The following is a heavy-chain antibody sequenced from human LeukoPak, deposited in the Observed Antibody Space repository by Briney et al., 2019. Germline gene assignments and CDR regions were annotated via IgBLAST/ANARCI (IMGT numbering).Heavy chain of an antibody. CDR1: GGSIRSYY. J-gene: IGHJ4*02. CDR3: ARHRRIAAAGIRGYDY. D-gene: IGHD6-13*01. CDR2: IYYSGST. V-gene: IGHV4-59*08. Sequence: SETLSLTCTVSGGSIRSYYWSWIRQPPGKGLEWIGYIYYSGSTNYYTSLKSRVTISVDTSKNQFSLKLTSVSAADTAVNYRARHRRIAAAGIRGYDYWGQGTLVTVSS.